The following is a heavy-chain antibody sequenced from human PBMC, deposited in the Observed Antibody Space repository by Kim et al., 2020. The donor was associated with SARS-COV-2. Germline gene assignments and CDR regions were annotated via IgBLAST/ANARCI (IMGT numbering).Heavy chain of an antibody. V-gene: IGHV3-11*03. Sequence: SVKGRFTISRDNAKNSLYLQMNSLRAEDTAVYYCARTYYDSSGYHPSLDYWGQGTLVTVSS. J-gene: IGHJ4*02. CDR3: ARTYYDSSGYHPSLDY. D-gene: IGHD3-22*01.